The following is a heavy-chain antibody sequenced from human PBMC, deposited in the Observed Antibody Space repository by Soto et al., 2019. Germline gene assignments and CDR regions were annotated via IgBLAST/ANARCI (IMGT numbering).Heavy chain of an antibody. J-gene: IGHJ4*02. V-gene: IGHV4-39*01. CDR1: GDSIGTTHSY. CDR3: ARHEGNGNVWPLDY. D-gene: IGHD2-8*01. CDR2: IHYSGST. Sequence: QVQLLESGPGLVKPSETLFLTCTVSGDSIGTTHSYWAWIRQSPVKGLEWIGNIHYSGSTYYMPSLRSRVTLSVDTSKNQFSLRLTSVTAEDTAVYYCARHEGNGNVWPLDYWGQGILVTVSS.